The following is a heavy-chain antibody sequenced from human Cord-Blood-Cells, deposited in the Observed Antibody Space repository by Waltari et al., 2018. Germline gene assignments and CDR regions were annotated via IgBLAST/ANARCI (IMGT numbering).Heavy chain of an antibody. CDR2: IYYSGAT. CDR1: GGSISSSSYY. V-gene: IGHV4-39*01. Sequence: QLQLQESGPGLVKPSETLSLTCTVSGGSISSSSYYWGWIRQPPGKGLGWFGCIYYSGATYYNPPHKSGFTMSVDASKNQFSLKRSSVTAADTAVYYCARHFGRNIVVVPAAIDYWGQGTLVTVSS. D-gene: IGHD2-2*01. CDR3: ARHFGRNIVVVPAAIDY. J-gene: IGHJ4*02.